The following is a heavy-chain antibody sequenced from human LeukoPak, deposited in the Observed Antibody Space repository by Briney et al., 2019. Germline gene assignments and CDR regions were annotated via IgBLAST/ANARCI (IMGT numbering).Heavy chain of an antibody. J-gene: IGHJ6*03. CDR3: ARVYYDFWSGYDYYYYMDV. CDR2: INPNSGGT. D-gene: IGHD3-3*01. Sequence: ASVKVSCKASGYTFTGYYMHWVRQAPGQGLEWMGWINPNSGGTNYAQKFQGRVTMTRDTSISTAYMELSRLRSDDTAVYYCARVYYDFWSGYDYYYYMDVWGKGTTVTVSS. V-gene: IGHV1-2*02. CDR1: GYTFTGYY.